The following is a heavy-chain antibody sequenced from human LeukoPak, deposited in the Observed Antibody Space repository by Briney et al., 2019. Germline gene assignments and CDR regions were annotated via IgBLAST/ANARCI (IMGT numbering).Heavy chain of an antibody. Sequence: PSETLSLTCAVYGGTFSDYYWSWIRQPPGKGLEWIGEINRSGSTNYNPSLKSRVTISVDTSKNQFSLKLTSVTAADTAVYYCARVGHFDSSSYYIAYWGQGTQVTVSS. CDR2: INRSGST. D-gene: IGHD3-22*01. CDR3: ARVGHFDSSSYYIAY. CDR1: GGTFSDYY. J-gene: IGHJ4*02. V-gene: IGHV4-34*01.